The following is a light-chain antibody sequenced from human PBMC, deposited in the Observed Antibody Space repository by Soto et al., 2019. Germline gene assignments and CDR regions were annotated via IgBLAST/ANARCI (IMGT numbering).Light chain of an antibody. CDR3: SSYTSSGSLGV. Sequence: QSVLTQPASVSGSPGQSITISCTGTSSDVGGYKYVSWYQQQPGKAPKVMIYDVSNRPSGVSNRFSGSKSANTASLTISGLQAEDEADHYCSSYTSSGSLGVFGTGTKVTVL. CDR2: DVS. CDR1: SSDVGGYKY. J-gene: IGLJ1*01. V-gene: IGLV2-14*01.